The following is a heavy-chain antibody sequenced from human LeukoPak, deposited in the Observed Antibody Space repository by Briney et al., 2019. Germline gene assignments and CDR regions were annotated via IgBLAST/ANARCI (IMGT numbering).Heavy chain of an antibody. J-gene: IGHJ4*02. CDR1: GGSVSSGSYY. CDR3: ARANRVSLYYFDY. V-gene: IGHV4-39*07. D-gene: IGHD5/OR15-5a*01. CDR2: IYYSGTT. Sequence: SETLSLTCSVSGGSVSSGSYYWAWIRQPPGKGLEWIGNIYYSGTTYYNPSLPSLKSRVTILVDTSKNQFSLKLSSVTAADTAVYYCARANRVSLYYFDYWGQGTLVTVSS.